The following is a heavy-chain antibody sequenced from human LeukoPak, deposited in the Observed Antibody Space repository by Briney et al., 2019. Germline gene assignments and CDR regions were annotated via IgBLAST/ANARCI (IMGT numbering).Heavy chain of an antibody. CDR3: ARAASERLGYYYYFMDV. Sequence: SETLSLTCTVSGYSISSSYYWGWIRQPPGTGREWIGSTYHSGSTYYNPSLKSRVTISVDTSKNQFSLKLSSGTAADTAVYYCARAASERLGYYYYFMDVWGKGTTVTVSS. CDR1: GYSISSSYY. D-gene: IGHD3-16*01. V-gene: IGHV4-38-2*02. J-gene: IGHJ6*03. CDR2: TYHSGST.